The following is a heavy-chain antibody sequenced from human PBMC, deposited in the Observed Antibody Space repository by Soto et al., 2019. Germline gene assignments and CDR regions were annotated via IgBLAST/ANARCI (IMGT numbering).Heavy chain of an antibody. D-gene: IGHD4-17*01. V-gene: IGHV3-66*01. J-gene: IGHJ6*03. Sequence: VQLVESGGGLVQPGGSLRLSCAASGFTVSSNYMSWVRQAPGKGLEWVSVIYSGGSTYYADSVKGRFTISRDNSKNTLYLQMNSLRAEDTAVYYCARDAPYGDYVRYYYYMDVWGKGTTVTVSS. CDR3: ARDAPYGDYVRYYYYMDV. CDR1: GFTVSSNY. CDR2: IYSGGST.